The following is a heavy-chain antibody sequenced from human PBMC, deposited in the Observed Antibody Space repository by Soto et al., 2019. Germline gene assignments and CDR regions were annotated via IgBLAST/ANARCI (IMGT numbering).Heavy chain of an antibody. V-gene: IGHV1-69*06. Sequence: SVKVSCKASGGTFSSYAISWVRQAPGQGLEWMGGIIPIFGTANYAQKFQGRVTITADKSTSTAYMELSSLRSEDTAVYYCARDLQNYYDSSGYYGYWGQGTLVTVSS. CDR3: ARDLQNYYDSSGYYGY. CDR1: GGTFSSYA. CDR2: IIPIFGTA. D-gene: IGHD3-22*01. J-gene: IGHJ4*02.